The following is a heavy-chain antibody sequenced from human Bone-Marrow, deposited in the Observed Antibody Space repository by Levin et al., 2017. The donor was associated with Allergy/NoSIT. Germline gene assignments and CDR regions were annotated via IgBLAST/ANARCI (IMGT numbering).Heavy chain of an antibody. D-gene: IGHD5-12*01. CDR3: ARDRQDIVARRSGYYFDY. V-gene: IGHV6-1*01. CDR2: TYYRSKWYN. Sequence: SQTLSLTCAISGDRVSSTSAAWNWIRQSPSRGLEWLGRTYYRSKWYNDYAVSVKSRITINPDTSKNQFSLQLNSVTPEDTAVYYCARDRQDIVARRSGYYFDYWGQGTLVTVSS. CDR1: GDRVSSTSAA. J-gene: IGHJ4*02.